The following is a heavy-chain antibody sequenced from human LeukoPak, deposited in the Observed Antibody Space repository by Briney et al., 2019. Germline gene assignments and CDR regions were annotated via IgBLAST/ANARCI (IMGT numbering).Heavy chain of an antibody. D-gene: IGHD6-13*01. V-gene: IGHV4-34*01. CDR3: ASRIAAGFDY. J-gene: IGHJ4*02. CDR2: INHNGST. CDR1: GGSFSGYY. Sequence: PSATLSPTCAVHGGSFSGYYWSWNSQLPGKGLEWIGEINHNGSTNYNPSLKSRVTISVDTSKNQFSLKLSSVTAADTAVYYCASRIAAGFDYWGQGTLVTVSS.